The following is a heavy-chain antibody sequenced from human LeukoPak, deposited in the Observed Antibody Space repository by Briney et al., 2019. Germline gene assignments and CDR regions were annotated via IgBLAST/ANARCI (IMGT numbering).Heavy chain of an antibody. CDR2: IRSKAYGGTT. J-gene: IGHJ4*02. D-gene: IGHD3-10*01. V-gene: IGHV3-49*04. CDR1: GFTFGDYA. Sequence: GGSLRLSCTASGFTFGDYAMSWVRQAPGKGLEWVGFIRSKAYGGTTEYAASVKGRFTISRDDSKSIAYLQMNSLKTEDTAVYYCTRDRIGHVLLWFGSPAGGDYWGQGTLVTVSS. CDR3: TRDRIGHVLLWFGSPAGGDY.